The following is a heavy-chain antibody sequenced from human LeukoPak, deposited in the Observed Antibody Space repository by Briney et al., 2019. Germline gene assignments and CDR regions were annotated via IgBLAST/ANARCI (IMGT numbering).Heavy chain of an antibody. CDR3: ATHTSGWKGYFDY. V-gene: IGHV3-7*05. J-gene: IGHJ4*02. D-gene: IGHD6-19*01. CDR1: GFTLSNFW. CDR2: IKQDGSEK. Sequence: PGGSLRLSCAASGFTLSNFWMSWVRQAPGEGLEWVANIKQDGSEKYYADSVKGRFTISRDNAKNSLYLQMNSLRAEDTAVYYCATHTSGWKGYFDYWGQGTLVTVSS.